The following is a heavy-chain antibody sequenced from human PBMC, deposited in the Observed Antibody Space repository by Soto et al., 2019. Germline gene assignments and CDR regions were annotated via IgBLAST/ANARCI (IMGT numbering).Heavy chain of an antibody. V-gene: IGHV3-7*01. CDR3: ARGWNYGYYYMDV. J-gene: IGHJ6*03. D-gene: IGHD1-1*01. CDR2: INHDGSEM. CDR1: GFTFSSDW. Sequence: GGSLRLSCAASGFTFSSDWMSWVRQAPGKGLEWVANINHDGSEMYYVDSVKGRFTISRDNAKNSLYLQLNSLRAEDTAVYYCARGWNYGYYYMDVWGKGTTVTVSS.